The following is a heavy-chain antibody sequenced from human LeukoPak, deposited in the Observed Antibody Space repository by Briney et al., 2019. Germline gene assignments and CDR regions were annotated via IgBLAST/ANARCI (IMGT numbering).Heavy chain of an antibody. Sequence: SGTLSPTCAVSGGSISSSNWWSWVRQPPGKGLEWIGEIYYSGSTNYNPSLKSRVTISVDTSKNQFSLKLSSVTAADTAVYYCARVGYTYYFDYWGQGTLVTVSS. CDR3: ARVGYTYYFDY. D-gene: IGHD5-24*01. CDR2: IYYSGST. J-gene: IGHJ4*02. CDR1: GGSISSSNW. V-gene: IGHV4-4*02.